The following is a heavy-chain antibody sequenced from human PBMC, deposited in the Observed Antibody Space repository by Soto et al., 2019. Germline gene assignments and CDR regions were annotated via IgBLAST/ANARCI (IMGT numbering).Heavy chain of an antibody. J-gene: IGHJ5*02. CDR1: GFTFSSYS. Sequence: GGSLRLSCAASGFTFSSYSLNWVRQAPGKGLEWVSFISSGSTYIYYADSVKGRFTISRDNAKNSLYLQMNNLRVEDTAVYYCVRDSSASLSWFDPWGQGTLVTVSS. D-gene: IGHD6-6*01. CDR2: ISSGSTYI. CDR3: VRDSSASLSWFDP. V-gene: IGHV3-21*01.